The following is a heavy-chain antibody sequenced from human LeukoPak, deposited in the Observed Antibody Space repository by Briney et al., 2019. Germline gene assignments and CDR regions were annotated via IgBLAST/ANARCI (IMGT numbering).Heavy chain of an antibody. V-gene: IGHV3-73*01. J-gene: IGHJ4*02. CDR1: GFTFSGSA. CDR3: TRGSTTVTTDLDY. CDR2: IRSKANSYAT. Sequence: GGSLKLSCAASGFTFSGSAMHWVRQASGKGLEWVGRIRSKANSYATAYAASVKGRFTISRDDSKNTAYLQMNSLKTEDTAVYYCTRGSTTVTTDLDYWGQGTLVTVSS. D-gene: IGHD4-17*01.